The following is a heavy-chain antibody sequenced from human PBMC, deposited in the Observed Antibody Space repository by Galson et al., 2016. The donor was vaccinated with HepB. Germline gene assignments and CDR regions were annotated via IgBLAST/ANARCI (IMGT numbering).Heavy chain of an antibody. J-gene: IGHJ3*01. CDR1: GFTFSDHY. CDR3: VRVNSFIRDIGSLDL. D-gene: IGHD3-10*01. Sequence: SLRLSCAASGFTFSDHYMDWVRQAPGKGLEWIGRIRKQANSYTTEYGASVKGRFSVSRDDSKDSLYLQMNSLKSDDAAVYYCVRVNSFIRDIGSLDLGGQGTMVNGSS. V-gene: IGHV3-72*01. CDR2: IRKQANSYTT.